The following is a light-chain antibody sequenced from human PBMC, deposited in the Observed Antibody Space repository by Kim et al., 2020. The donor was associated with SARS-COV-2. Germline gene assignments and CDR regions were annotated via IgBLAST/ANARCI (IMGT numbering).Light chain of an antibody. V-gene: IGLV1-40*01. J-gene: IGLJ3*02. Sequence: QSVLTQPPSVSGAPGQRVTIPCTGSSSNIGAGSDVHWYQQLPGTAPRLLIFGNNNRPSGVPDRFSGSKSGTSASLAITGLQAEDESAYYCQSYDNSLSVWVFGGGTQLTVL. CDR3: QSYDNSLSVWV. CDR2: GNN. CDR1: SSNIGAGSD.